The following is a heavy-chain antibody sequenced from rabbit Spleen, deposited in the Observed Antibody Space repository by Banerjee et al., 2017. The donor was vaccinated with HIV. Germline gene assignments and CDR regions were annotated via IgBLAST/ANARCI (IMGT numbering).Heavy chain of an antibody. Sequence: QEQLEESGGGLVKPEGSLKLSCTASGFSFSDRDVMCWARQAPGKGLEWIACINASTGKPVYATWASGRFTISRTSSTTVTLRMTSLTVADRATYFCARDLVGVIGWNFYLWGPGTLVTVS. V-gene: IGHV1S45*01. D-gene: IGHD1-1*01. CDR3: ARDLVGVIGWNFYL. CDR2: INASTGKP. CDR1: GFSFSDRDV. J-gene: IGHJ4*01.